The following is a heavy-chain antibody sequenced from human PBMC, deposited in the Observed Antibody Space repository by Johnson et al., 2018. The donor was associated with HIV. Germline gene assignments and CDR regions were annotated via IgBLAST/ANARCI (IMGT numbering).Heavy chain of an antibody. V-gene: IGHV3-9*01. CDR3: AKGGYNWKFDGFDI. J-gene: IGHJ3*02. CDR2: LTWNSDTI. D-gene: IGHD1-20*01. CDR1: GFTFDHYA. Sequence: VQLVESGGGLVQPGRSLRLSCAASGFTFDHYAMHWVRQAPGKGLEWVSGLTWNSDTIAYVDSMKGRFTISRDSAKKSLYLQMNSLRPEDTAVYYCAKGGYNWKFDGFDIWGQGTMVTVSS.